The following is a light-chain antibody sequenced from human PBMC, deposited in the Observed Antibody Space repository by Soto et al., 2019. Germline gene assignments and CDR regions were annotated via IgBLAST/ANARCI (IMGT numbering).Light chain of an antibody. CDR2: KTS. J-gene: IGKJ1*01. Sequence: DIQMTQSPSTLSASVGDRVTITCRASQSLNSWLAWYQQKPGKAPNLLIHKTSILSSGVPSRFSVSESGTEYTLTISSLQPDDFATYYCQHYIGFSGMFGQGTKVEIK. V-gene: IGKV1-5*03. CDR1: QSLNSW. CDR3: QHYIGFSGM.